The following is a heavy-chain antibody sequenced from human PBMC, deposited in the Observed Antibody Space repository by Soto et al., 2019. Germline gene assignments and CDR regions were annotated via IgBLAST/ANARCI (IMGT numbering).Heavy chain of an antibody. CDR3: AGGPYYYYGGLDV. CDR1: GGSITSNY. V-gene: IGHV4-59*01. CDR2: IYYSGNT. J-gene: IGHJ6*02. Sequence: SETLSLTCIVAGGSITSNYWSWIRQPPGKGLEWIGYIYYSGNTNYNPSLKSRVIISIDTSKNHFLLKLSSMTAADPAVYYCAGGPYYYYGGLDVWGRGTTVKVSS.